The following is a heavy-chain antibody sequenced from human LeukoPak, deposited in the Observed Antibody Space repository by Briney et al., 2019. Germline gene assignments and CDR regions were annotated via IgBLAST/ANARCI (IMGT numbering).Heavy chain of an antibody. V-gene: IGHV3-7*03. J-gene: IGHJ4*02. CDR2: IKQDGSEK. Sequence: GGSLRLSCAASGFALSSHWMTWVRQVPGKGLEWVANIKQDGSEKYYVDSVKGRFTISRDNAKNSLYLQMNSLRAEDTAVYYCGKAMDYWGQGTLVTVSS. CDR3: GKAMDY. CDR1: GFALSSHW.